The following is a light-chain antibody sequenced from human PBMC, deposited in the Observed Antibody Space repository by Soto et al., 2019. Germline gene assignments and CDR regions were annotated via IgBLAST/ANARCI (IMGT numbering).Light chain of an antibody. CDR2: ATT. Sequence: EIVMTQSPATLSVSPGERATLSCRASQSVSSDLAWYKQKPGQAPRLLTYATTTRATGIPARLSGSGSGTEFTLTISSLESEDFAGYCCQQYNNWTPVDVTFGPGTKVDIK. CDR3: QQYNNWTPVDVT. V-gene: IGKV3-15*01. CDR1: QSVSSD. J-gene: IGKJ3*01.